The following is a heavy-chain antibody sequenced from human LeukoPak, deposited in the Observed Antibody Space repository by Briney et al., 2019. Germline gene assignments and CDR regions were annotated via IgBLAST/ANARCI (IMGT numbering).Heavy chain of an antibody. D-gene: IGHD3-22*01. CDR1: GGSVSGSHY. CDR3: AKTTYYYDTFVNAFDL. J-gene: IGHJ3*01. V-gene: IGHV4-39*07. CDR2: IYYGGST. Sequence: PSETLSLTCTVSGGSVSGSHYWDWIRQPPGKGLEWIGSIYYGGSTYYNASLRSRVTTSVDTSKNQFSLKLSSVTAADTAVYYCAKTTYYYDTFVNAFDLWGQGTVVTVSS.